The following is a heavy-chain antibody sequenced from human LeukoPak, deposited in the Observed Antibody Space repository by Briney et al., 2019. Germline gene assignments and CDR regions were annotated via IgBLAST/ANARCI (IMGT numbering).Heavy chain of an antibody. CDR3: ATHIVVVPAAMPLEFDP. Sequence: PSETLSLTCTVSGGSISSSSYYWGWIRQPPGKGLEWIGSIYYSGSTYCNPSLKSRVTISVDTSKNQFSLKLSSVTAADTAVYYCATHIVVVPAAMPLEFDPWGQGTLVTVSS. CDR2: IYYSGST. CDR1: GGSISSSSYY. V-gene: IGHV4-39*01. J-gene: IGHJ5*02. D-gene: IGHD2-2*01.